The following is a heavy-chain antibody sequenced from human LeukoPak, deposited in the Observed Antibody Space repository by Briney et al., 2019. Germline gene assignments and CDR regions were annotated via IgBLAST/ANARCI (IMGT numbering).Heavy chain of an antibody. CDR1: GGTFSSYA. D-gene: IGHD1-1*01. J-gene: IGHJ3*02. V-gene: IGHV1-69*13. CDR3: ATIEWIRPTNDAFDI. CDR2: IIPIFGTA. Sequence: SVKVSCKASGGTFSSYAISWVRQAPGQGLEWMGGIIPIFGTANYAQKFQGRVTITADESTSTAYMELSSLRSEDTAVYYCATIEWIRPTNDAFDIWGQGTMVTVSS.